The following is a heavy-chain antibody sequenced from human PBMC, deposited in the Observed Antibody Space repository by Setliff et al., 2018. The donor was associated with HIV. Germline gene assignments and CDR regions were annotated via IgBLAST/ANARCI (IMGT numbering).Heavy chain of an antibody. D-gene: IGHD3-22*01. J-gene: IGHJ5*02. CDR3: ARAPNSPYYSNVWYADH. V-gene: IGHV5-51*01. Sequence: GESLKISCKGSGYSFTSYWIGWVRQMPGKGLEWMGIIYPGDSDTRYGPSFQSQVTVSADKSIGTAYLQWNSLKASDTALYFCARAPNSPYYSNVWYADHWGQGTLVTVSS. CDR2: IYPGDSDT. CDR1: GYSFTSYW.